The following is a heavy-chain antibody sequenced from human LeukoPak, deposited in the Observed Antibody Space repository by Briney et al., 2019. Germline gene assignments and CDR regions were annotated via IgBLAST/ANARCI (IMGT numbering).Heavy chain of an antibody. J-gene: IGHJ4*02. CDR2: IYENGIS. D-gene: IGHD3-22*01. Sequence: PSETLSLTCTVSGGSIRGYYWSWIRQPPGKGLEWIGYIYENGISNYNPSLKSRVTISVDTSKNQFSLKLSSVTAADTAVYYCARSTKYYYDSSGFDYWGQGTLVTVSS. CDR1: GGSIRGYY. V-gene: IGHV4-59*01. CDR3: ARSTKYYYDSSGFDY.